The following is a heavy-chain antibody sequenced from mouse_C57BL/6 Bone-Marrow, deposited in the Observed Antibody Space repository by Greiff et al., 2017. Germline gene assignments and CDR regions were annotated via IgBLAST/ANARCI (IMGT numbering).Heavy chain of an antibody. CDR2: INPGSGGT. V-gene: IGHV1-54*01. D-gene: IGHD2-2*01. CDR3: AIWFLDV. CDR1: GYAFTNYL. Sequence: VQLQQSGAELVRPGTSVQVSCKASGYAFTNYLIEWVNQRPGQGLEWIGVINPGSGGTNYNEKFKGKATLTAEKSSSAAYMERRSLTSEDSAVYFCAIWFLDVWGTGTTVTGSS. J-gene: IGHJ1*03.